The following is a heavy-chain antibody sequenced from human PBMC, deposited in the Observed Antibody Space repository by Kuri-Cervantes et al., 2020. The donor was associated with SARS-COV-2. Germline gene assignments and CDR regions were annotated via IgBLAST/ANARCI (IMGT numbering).Heavy chain of an antibody. J-gene: IGHJ3*02. CDR3: ARGAVAGEHDAFDI. D-gene: IGHD6-19*01. Sequence: PVKVSCKASGGTFSSYAISWVRQAPGQGLEWMGGIIPIFGTANYAQKFQGRVTITADESTSTACMELSSLRSEDTAVYYCARGAVAGEHDAFDIWGQGTMVTVSS. CDR1: GGTFSSYA. V-gene: IGHV1-69*13. CDR2: IIPIFGTA.